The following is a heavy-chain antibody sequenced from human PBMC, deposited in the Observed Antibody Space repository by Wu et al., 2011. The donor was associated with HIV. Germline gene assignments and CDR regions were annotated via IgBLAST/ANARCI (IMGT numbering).Heavy chain of an antibody. V-gene: IGHV1-2*02. CDR2: INPNSGGT. CDR1: GYTFTGYY. CDR3: ARVSYDILTGVDDD. D-gene: IGHD3-9*01. Sequence: QVQAGAVWGVRWKKPGASVKVSCKASGYTFTGYYMHWVRQAPGQGLEWMGWINPNSGGTNYAQKFQGRVTMTRDTSISTAYMELSRLRSDDTAVYYCARVSYDILTGVDDDWGQGTLVTVSS. J-gene: IGHJ4*02.